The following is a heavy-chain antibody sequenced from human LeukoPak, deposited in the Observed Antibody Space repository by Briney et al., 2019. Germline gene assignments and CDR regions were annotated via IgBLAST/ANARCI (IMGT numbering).Heavy chain of an antibody. V-gene: IGHV1-69*04. D-gene: IGHD3-3*01. Sequence: SVKVSCKASGGTFSSYTISWVRQAPGQGLEWLGRIIPILGIANYAQKFQGRVTITADKSTSTAYMELSSLRSEDTAVYYCARDLNDFWSGNNWFDPWGQGTLVTVSS. J-gene: IGHJ5*02. CDR1: GGTFSSYT. CDR2: IIPILGIA. CDR3: ARDLNDFWSGNNWFDP.